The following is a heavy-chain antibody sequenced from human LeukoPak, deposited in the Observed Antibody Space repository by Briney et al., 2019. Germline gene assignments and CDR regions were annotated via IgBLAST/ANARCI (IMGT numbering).Heavy chain of an antibody. CDR2: ISAYNGNT. CDR3: ARGSPPRRNYDSRGYYSYYFDY. CDR1: GYTFTSYG. Sequence: ASVKVSCKASGYTFTSYGISWVQQAPGQGLEWMGWISAYNGNTHYAQKLQGRVTMTTDTSTSTVYMELRSLRSDDTAVYYCARGSPPRRNYDSRGYYSYYFDYWGQGTLVTVSS. D-gene: IGHD3-22*01. V-gene: IGHV1-18*01. J-gene: IGHJ4*02.